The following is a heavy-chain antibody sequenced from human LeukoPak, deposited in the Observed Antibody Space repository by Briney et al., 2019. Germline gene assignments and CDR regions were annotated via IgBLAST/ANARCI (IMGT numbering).Heavy chain of an antibody. CDR3: ARAMARGVIPDY. CDR2: IYYSGST. D-gene: IGHD3-10*01. J-gene: IGHJ4*02. CDR1: GSSISSYY. V-gene: IGHV4-59*01. Sequence: SETLSLTCTVSGSSISSYYWSWIRQPPGKGLEWIGYIYYSGSTNYNPSLKSRVTISVDTSKNQFSLKLSSVTAADTAVYYCARAMARGVIPDYWGQGTLVTVSS.